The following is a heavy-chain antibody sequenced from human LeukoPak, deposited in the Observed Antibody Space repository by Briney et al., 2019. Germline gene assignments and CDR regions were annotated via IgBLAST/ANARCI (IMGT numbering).Heavy chain of an antibody. D-gene: IGHD6-6*01. CDR3: ARRGKYSSPSSRGFDY. J-gene: IGHJ4*02. CDR1: GGSFSGYY. Sequence: SETLSLTCAVYGGSFSGYYWSWIRQPPGKGLGWIGEINHSGSTNYNPSLKSRVTISVDTSKNQFSLKLSSVTAADTAVYYCARRGKYSSPSSRGFDYWGQGTLVTVSS. CDR2: INHSGST. V-gene: IGHV4-34*01.